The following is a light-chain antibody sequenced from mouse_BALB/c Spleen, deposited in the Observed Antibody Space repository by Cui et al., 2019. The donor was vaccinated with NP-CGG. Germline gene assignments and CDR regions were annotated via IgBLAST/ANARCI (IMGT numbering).Light chain of an antibody. CDR1: TGTVTTSNY. V-gene: IGLV1*01. CDR2: GTN. J-gene: IGLJ1*01. Sequence: QAVVTQEPALTTSPGETVTLTCRSSTGTVTTSNYANWVQEKPDHLFTGLIGGTNNRAPGVPARFSGSLIGGKAALTITGAQTEDEAIYFCALWYSNHWVFGGGTKLTVL. CDR3: ALWYSNHWV.